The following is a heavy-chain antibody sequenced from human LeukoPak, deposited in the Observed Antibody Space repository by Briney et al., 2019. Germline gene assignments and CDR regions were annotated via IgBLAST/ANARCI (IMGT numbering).Heavy chain of an antibody. CDR1: GFTFSSYE. V-gene: IGHV3-48*03. J-gene: IGHJ4*02. CDR3: AREKGRNYFDY. D-gene: IGHD3-10*01. Sequence: GGSLRLSCAASGFTFSSYEINWVRQAPGKGLEWVSYISSSGSTIYYADSVKGRFTISRDNAKNSLHLQMNSLRAEDTAVYYCAREKGRNYFDYWGQGTLVTVCS. CDR2: ISSSGSTI.